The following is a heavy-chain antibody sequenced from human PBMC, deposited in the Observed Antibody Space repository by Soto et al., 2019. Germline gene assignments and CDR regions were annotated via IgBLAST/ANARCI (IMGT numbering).Heavy chain of an antibody. D-gene: IGHD1-26*01. V-gene: IGHV3-30-3*01. J-gene: IGHJ4*02. CDR2: ISYDGSNN. CDR1: GFTFSNAW. Sequence: PGGSLRLSCAASGFTFSNAWMSWVRQAPGKGLEWVAVISYDGSNNYYADSVKGRFTISRDNSKNTLYLQMNSLRAEDTAVYYCARDFGSLGATIDYWGQGTLVTVS. CDR3: ARDFGSLGATIDY.